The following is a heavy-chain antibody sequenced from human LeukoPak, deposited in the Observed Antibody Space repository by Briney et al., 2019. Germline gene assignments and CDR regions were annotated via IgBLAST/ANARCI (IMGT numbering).Heavy chain of an antibody. D-gene: IGHD6-13*01. CDR3: ARVGRQLAPFDY. J-gene: IGHJ4*02. Sequence: SETLSLTXTVSGGSISSYYWSWIRQPAGKGLEWIGRTYTSGSTSYNPSLKSRVTMSVDTSKNQFSLKLSSVTAADTAVYYCARVGRQLAPFDYWGQGTLVTVSS. CDR1: GGSISSYY. V-gene: IGHV4-4*07. CDR2: TYTSGST.